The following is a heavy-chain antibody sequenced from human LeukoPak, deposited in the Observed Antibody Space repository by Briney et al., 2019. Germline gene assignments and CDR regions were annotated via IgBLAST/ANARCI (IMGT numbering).Heavy chain of an antibody. V-gene: IGHV3-33*01. D-gene: IGHD6-19*01. CDR3: ARDQGIAVAGTIILNYYYYGMDV. CDR2: IWYDGSNK. J-gene: IGHJ6*02. CDR1: GFIFSSYG. Sequence: PGGSLRLSCAASGFIFSSYGIHWVRQAPGKGLEWVAVIWYDGSNKYYADSVKGRFTISRDNSKNTLYLQMNSLRAEDTAVYYCARDQGIAVAGTIILNYYYYGMDVWGQGTTVTVSS.